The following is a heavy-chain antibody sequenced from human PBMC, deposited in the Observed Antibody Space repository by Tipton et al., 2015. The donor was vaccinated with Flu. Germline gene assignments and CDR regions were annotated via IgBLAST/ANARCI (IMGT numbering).Heavy chain of an antibody. CDR3: ARRLRRWLQLPYYFDY. J-gene: IGHJ4*02. CDR2: INHSGST. D-gene: IGHD5-24*01. CDR1: GGSFSGYY. V-gene: IGHV4-34*01. Sequence: TLSLTCAVYGGSFSGYYWSWIRQPPGKGLEWIGEINHSGSTNYNPSLKSRVTISVGTSKNQFSLKLSSVTTADTAVYYCARRLRRWLQLPYYFDYWGQGTLVTVSS.